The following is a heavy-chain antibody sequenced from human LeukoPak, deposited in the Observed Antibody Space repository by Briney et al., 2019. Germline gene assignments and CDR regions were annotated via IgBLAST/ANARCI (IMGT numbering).Heavy chain of an antibody. D-gene: IGHD2-8*01. CDR1: GGTFSSFA. J-gene: IGHJ4*02. CDR3: ARESNPVYCTNGVCPIDS. CDR2: IIPILGIP. Sequence: SVKVSCKASGGTFSSFAVSWVRQAPGQGLEWMGRIIPILGIPNYAHKFQGSVTLTADESTNTVYMELSSLRSEDTAVYYCARESNPVYCTNGVCPIDSWGQGTLVIVSS. V-gene: IGHV1-69*04.